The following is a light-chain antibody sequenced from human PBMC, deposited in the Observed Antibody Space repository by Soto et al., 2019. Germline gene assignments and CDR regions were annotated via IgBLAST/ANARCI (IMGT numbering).Light chain of an antibody. CDR3: QQYNNWPLT. CDR2: GAS. Sequence: EIVMTQSPATLSVSPGDRATLSCRASHSVSSNLAWFQQRPGQAPRLLIYGASTGATGIPARFSGSGSGTEFTLTISSLQSGDFAVYYCQQYNNWPLTFGGGTKVEI. V-gene: IGKV3-15*01. J-gene: IGKJ4*01. CDR1: HSVSSN.